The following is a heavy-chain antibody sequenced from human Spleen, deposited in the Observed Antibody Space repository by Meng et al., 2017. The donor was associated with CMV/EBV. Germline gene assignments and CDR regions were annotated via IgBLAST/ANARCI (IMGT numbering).Heavy chain of an antibody. CDR1: GGSFSGYY. J-gene: IGHJ6*02. D-gene: IGHD3-10*01. CDR2: INHNGST. V-gene: IGHV4-34*01. CDR3: ARWRLVGELSVLRYYYYGMDV. Sequence: GSLRLSCAVYGGSFSGYYWSWIRQPPGKGLEWIGEINHNGSTNYNPSLKSRVTISVDTSKNQFSLKLSSVTDADTAVYYCARWRLVGELSVLRYYYYGMDVWGQGTTVTVSS.